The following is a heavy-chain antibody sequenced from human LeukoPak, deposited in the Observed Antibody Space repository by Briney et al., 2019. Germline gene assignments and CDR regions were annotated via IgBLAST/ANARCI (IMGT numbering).Heavy chain of an antibody. V-gene: IGHV3-73*01. CDR1: GFTFSGSA. D-gene: IGHD2-2*01. J-gene: IGHJ3*02. Sequence: PGGPLKLSCAASGFTFSGSAMHWVRQASGKGLEWVGRIRSKANSYATAYAASVEGRFTISRDDSKNTAYLQMNSLKTEDTAVYYCYLPAATTILRMSDAFDIWGQGTMVTVSS. CDR3: YLPAATTILRMSDAFDI. CDR2: IRSKANSYAT.